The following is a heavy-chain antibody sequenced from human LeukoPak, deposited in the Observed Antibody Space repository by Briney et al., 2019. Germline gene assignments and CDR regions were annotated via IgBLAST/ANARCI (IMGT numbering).Heavy chain of an antibody. Sequence: ASVKVSCKASGYTFTSYGISWVRQAPGQGLEWMGWISAYNGNTNYAQKLQGRVTMTTDTSTSTAYMELRSLRSDDTAVYYCARDGLATVTTLYYYGMDVWGQGTTVTVSS. CDR1: GYTFTSYG. V-gene: IGHV1-18*01. CDR3: ARDGLATVTTLYYYGMDV. CDR2: ISAYNGNT. D-gene: IGHD4-17*01. J-gene: IGHJ6*02.